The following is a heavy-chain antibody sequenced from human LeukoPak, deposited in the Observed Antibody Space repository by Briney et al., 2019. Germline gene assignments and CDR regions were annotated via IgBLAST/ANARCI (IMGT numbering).Heavy chain of an antibody. CDR3: ARVLNDIWSGYYGY. CDR2: IIPIFSTA. D-gene: IGHD3-3*01. Sequence: ASVKVSSKASGGTFSCYSFSWVRQAPGQGLEWVGGIIPIFSTANYAQKFQGRVTITTDESTSTAYMELSSLRFEDTAVYYCARVLNDIWSGYYGYWGQGTLVTVSS. V-gene: IGHV1-69*05. CDR1: GGTFSCYS. J-gene: IGHJ4*02.